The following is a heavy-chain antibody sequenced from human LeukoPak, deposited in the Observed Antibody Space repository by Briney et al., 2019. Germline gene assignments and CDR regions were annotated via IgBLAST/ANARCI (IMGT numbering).Heavy chain of an antibody. V-gene: IGHV3-43D*03. J-gene: IGHJ6*03. Sequence: PGGSLRLSCAASGFTFDDYAMHWVRQAPGKGLEWVSLISWDGGSTYYADSVKGRFTVSRGNSKNSLYLQMNSLRAEDTALYYCAKAKGDYYYYYYMDVWGKGTTVTVSS. CDR3: AKAKGDYYYYYYMDV. CDR2: ISWDGGST. CDR1: GFTFDDYA.